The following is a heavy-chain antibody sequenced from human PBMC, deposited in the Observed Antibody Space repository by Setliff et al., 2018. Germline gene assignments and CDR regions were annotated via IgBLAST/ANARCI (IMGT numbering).Heavy chain of an antibody. D-gene: IGHD1-26*01. J-gene: IGHJ4*02. CDR3: ARDNTMVGATDY. V-gene: IGHV4-61*02. CDR1: GGSISSGTYY. CDR2: IYTSGST. Sequence: SETLSLTCTVSGGSISSGTYYWSWIRQPAGKGLEWIGRIYTSGSTNYNPSLKSRVTMSLDTSKNQFSLKLTSVTAADTALYYCARDNTMVGATDYWGQGTLVTVSS.